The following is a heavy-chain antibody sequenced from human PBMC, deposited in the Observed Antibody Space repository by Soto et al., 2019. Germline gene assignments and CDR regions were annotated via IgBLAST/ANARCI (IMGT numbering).Heavy chain of an antibody. CDR3: AKWSGYGDL. J-gene: IGHJ4*02. D-gene: IGHD5-12*01. V-gene: IGHV3-23*01. Sequence: EVQLLESGGGLVQPGGSLRLSCAASGFTISTYSITWVRQTPAKGLEWVSGISVTGDTTFYADSVKGRFTISRDNSKNTVYLPMHSLRVEDTAVYYCAKWSGYGDLWGQGTLVTVSS. CDR2: ISVTGDTT. CDR1: GFTISTYS.